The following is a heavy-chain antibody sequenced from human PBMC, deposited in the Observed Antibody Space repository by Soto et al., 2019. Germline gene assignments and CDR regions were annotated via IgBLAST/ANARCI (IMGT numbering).Heavy chain of an antibody. J-gene: IGHJ6*02. Sequence: SETLSLTCAVSGYSISSGYYWGWIRQPPGKGLEWIGSIYHSGSTNYNPSLKSRVTISVDTSKNQFSLKLSSVTAADTAVYYCAKALRYFDWLVRPCNAMDVWGQGTTVTVSS. V-gene: IGHV4-38-2*01. CDR3: AKALRYFDWLVRPCNAMDV. D-gene: IGHD3-9*01. CDR2: IYHSGST. CDR1: GYSISSGYY.